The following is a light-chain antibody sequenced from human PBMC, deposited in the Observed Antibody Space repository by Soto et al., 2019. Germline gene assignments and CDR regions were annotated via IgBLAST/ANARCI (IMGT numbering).Light chain of an antibody. Sequence: EIVMTQSPGTLSVSPGERATLSCRASQSVSSNLAWYQQKPGQAPRLLIYGASTRATGIPARFSGSGSGTEFTLTISSLQSEDFAVYYCQQYNNWRITFGGGTKVDI. CDR3: QQYNNWRIT. J-gene: IGKJ4*01. CDR2: GAS. V-gene: IGKV3-15*01. CDR1: QSVSSN.